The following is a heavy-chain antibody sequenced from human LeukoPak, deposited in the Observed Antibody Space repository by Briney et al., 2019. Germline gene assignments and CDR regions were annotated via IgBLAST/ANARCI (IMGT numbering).Heavy chain of an antibody. CDR3: ARGDIVVVKSIDY. Sequence: SETLSLTCTVSGGSISSSSYYWGWIRQPPGKGLEWIGSIYYSGSTYYNPSLKSRVTISVDTSKNQFSLKLSSVTAADTAVYYCARGDIVVVKSIDYWGQGTLVTVSS. J-gene: IGHJ4*02. CDR2: IYYSGST. D-gene: IGHD2-15*01. CDR1: GGSISSSSYY. V-gene: IGHV4-39*07.